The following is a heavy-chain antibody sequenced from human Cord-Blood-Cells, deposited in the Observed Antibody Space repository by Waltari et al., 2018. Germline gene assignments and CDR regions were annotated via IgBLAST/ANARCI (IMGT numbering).Heavy chain of an antibody. CDR2: IYYSGST. Sequence: QLQLQESGPGLVKPSEPLSLTRTVSGGSISSTMYSWGRIRQPPGKGREWIGSIYYSGSTYYNPSLKSRVTISVDTSKNQFSLKLSSVTAADTAVYYCARQEYYSRVHSYWGQGTLVTVSS. CDR1: GGSISSTMYS. J-gene: IGHJ4*02. V-gene: IGHV4-39*01. CDR3: ARQEYYSRVHSY. D-gene: IGHD2-21*01.